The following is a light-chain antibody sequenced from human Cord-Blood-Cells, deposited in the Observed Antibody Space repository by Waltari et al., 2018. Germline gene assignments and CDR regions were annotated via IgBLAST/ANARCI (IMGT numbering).Light chain of an antibody. CDR2: WAS. CDR3: QQYYSTPYT. CDR1: QSVLYSSNNKNY. Sequence: DIVMTQSPDPLLASLRERATINCKSSQSVLYSSNNKNYLAWYQQKPGQPPKLLIYWASTRESGVPDRFSGSGSGTDFTLTISSLQAEDVAVYYCQQYYSTPYTFGQGTKLEIK. V-gene: IGKV4-1*01. J-gene: IGKJ2*01.